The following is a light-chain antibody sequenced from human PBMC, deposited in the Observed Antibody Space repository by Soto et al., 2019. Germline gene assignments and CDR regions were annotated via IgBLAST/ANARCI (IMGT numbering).Light chain of an antibody. V-gene: IGLV4-69*02. CDR1: SGHSTYA. CDR2: LNSDGSH. J-gene: IGLJ2*01. CDR3: QTWDTGIHVL. Sequence: QAVVTQSPSASASLGASVKLTCTLSSGHSTYAIAWHQQQPEKGPRYLMKLNSDGSHTKGDGIPDRFSGSSSGAERYLTISSLQSEDEADYYCQTWDTGIHVLFGGGTKLTVL.